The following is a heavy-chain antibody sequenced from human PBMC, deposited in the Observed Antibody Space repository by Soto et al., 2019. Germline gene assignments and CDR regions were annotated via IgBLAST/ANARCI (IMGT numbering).Heavy chain of an antibody. CDR2: IYYSGST. D-gene: IGHD6-19*01. CDR3: ARHTQIHQGGWYDPLNYYYYYMDV. J-gene: IGHJ6*03. CDR1: GGSISSYY. Sequence: SETLSLTCTVSGGSISSYYWSWIRQPPGKGLEWIGYIYYSGSTNYNPSLKSRVTISVDTSKNQFSLELSSVTAADTAVYYCARHTQIHQGGWYDPLNYYYYYMDVWGKGTTVTVSS. V-gene: IGHV4-59*08.